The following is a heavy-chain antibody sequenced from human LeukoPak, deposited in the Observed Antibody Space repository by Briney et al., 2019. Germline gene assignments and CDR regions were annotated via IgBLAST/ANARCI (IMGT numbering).Heavy chain of an antibody. CDR1: GFTFSSYW. Sequence: PGGSLRLSCAASGFTFSSYWMSWVRQAPGKGLEWVANIKQDGSEKYYVDSVKGRFTISRDNAKNSLYLQMNSLRAEDTAVYYCARRAGAYSHPYDYWGQGTLVLVSS. D-gene: IGHD4/OR15-4a*01. CDR3: ARRAGAYSHPYDY. J-gene: IGHJ4*02. CDR2: IKQDGSEK. V-gene: IGHV3-7*03.